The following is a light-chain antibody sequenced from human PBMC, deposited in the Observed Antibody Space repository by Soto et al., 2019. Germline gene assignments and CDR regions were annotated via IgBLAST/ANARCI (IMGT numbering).Light chain of an antibody. J-gene: IGKJ1*01. CDR1: QSVSSY. CDR3: QQRSKWPPWT. V-gene: IGKV3-11*01. Sequence: EIVLPQSPATLSLSPGERATLSCRASQSVSSYLAWYQQKPGQAPRLLIYDASNKATGIPARFSGSGSGTDFTLTISSLEPEDVAVYYCQQRSKWPPWTFGQGNKVEIK. CDR2: DAS.